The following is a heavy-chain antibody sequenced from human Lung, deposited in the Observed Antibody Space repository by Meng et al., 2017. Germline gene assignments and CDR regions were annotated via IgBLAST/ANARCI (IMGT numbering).Heavy chain of an antibody. V-gene: IGHV4-4*02. CDR3: ARGSITMVRGVSVFDP. CDR2: IYHSGST. Sequence: QVQLEASGPGLVKPSGTRSLTCARSGGSISSSNWWSWVRQPPGKGLEWIGEIYHSGSTNYNPSLKSRVTISVDKSKNQFSLKLSSVTAADTAVYYCARGSITMVRGVSVFDPWGQGTLVTVSS. D-gene: IGHD3-10*01. J-gene: IGHJ5*02. CDR1: GGSISSSNW.